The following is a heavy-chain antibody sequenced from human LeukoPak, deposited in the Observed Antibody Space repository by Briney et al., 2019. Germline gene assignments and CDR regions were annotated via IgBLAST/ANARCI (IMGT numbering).Heavy chain of an antibody. D-gene: IGHD3-22*01. CDR2: IYYSGST. Sequence: PSETLSLTCTVSGGSISSYYWSWIRQPPGKGLEWIGYIYYSGSTNYNPSLKSRVTISVDTSKNQFSLKLSSVTAADTAVYYCARAKDYYDSSGYSYHFDYWGQGTLVTVSS. J-gene: IGHJ4*02. CDR3: ARAKDYYDSSGYSYHFDY. V-gene: IGHV4-59*01. CDR1: GGSISSYY.